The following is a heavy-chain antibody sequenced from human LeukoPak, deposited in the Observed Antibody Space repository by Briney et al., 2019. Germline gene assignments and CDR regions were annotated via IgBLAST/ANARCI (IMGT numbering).Heavy chain of an antibody. CDR1: GFTFSSYG. J-gene: IGHJ4*02. V-gene: IGHV3-30*18. CDR2: ISYDGSNK. Sequence: GGSLRLSCAASGFTFSSYGMHWVRQAPGKGLEWVAVISYDGSNKYYADSVKGRFTISRDNSKNTLYLQMSSLRAEDTAVYYCAKDIGTGSGFDYWGQGTLVTVSS. CDR3: AKDIGTGSGFDY. D-gene: IGHD3-10*01.